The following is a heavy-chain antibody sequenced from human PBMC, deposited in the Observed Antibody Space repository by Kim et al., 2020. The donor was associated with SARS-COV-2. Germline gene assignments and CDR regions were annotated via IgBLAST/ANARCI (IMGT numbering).Heavy chain of an antibody. V-gene: IGHV3-30*18. CDR3: AKIGGYCSSTSCPPRDY. Sequence: GGSLRLSCAASGFTFSSYGMHWVRQAPGKGLEWVAVISYDGSNKYYADSVKGRFTISRDNSKNTLYLQMNSLRAEDTAVYYCAKIGGYCSSTSCPPRDYWGQGTLVTVSS. D-gene: IGHD2-2*01. CDR1: GFTFSSYG. CDR2: ISYDGSNK. J-gene: IGHJ4*02.